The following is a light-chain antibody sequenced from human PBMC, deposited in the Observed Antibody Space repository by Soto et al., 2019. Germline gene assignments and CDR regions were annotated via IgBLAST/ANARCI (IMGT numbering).Light chain of an antibody. V-gene: IGKV4-1*01. CDR3: QQYDDTPYT. J-gene: IGKJ2*01. Sequence: DIVMTQSPESLAVSLGERATINCKSSQSVLDTSNNKNYLAWYQQKPGQPPRLLTYWSSTRQSGVPGRFTGSGSGTDFTHTIGSLQAEDVAVYFWQQYDDTPYTFGQGTKLEIK. CDR1: QSVLDTSNNKNY. CDR2: WSS.